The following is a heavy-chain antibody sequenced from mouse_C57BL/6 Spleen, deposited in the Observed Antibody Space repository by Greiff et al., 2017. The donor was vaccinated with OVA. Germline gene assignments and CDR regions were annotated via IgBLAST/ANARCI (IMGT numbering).Heavy chain of an antibody. V-gene: IGHV1-80*01. CDR3: ARGTTVVAGDY. J-gene: IGHJ2*01. CDR1: GYAFSSYW. D-gene: IGHD1-1*01. CDR2: IYPGDGDT. Sequence: VQLQESGAELVKPGASVKISCKASGYAFSSYWMNWVKQRPGKGLEWIGQIYPGDGDTNYNGKFKGKATLTADKSSSTAYMQLSSLTSEDSAVYFCARGTTVVAGDYWGQGTTLTVSS.